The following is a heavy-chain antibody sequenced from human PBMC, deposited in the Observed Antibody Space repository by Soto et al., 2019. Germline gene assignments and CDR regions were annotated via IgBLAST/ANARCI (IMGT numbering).Heavy chain of an antibody. D-gene: IGHD3-22*01. J-gene: IGHJ3*02. CDR1: GFTFSRYG. Sequence: QVQLVESGGGVVQPGRPLRLSCAASGFTFSRYGVHWVRQAPGKGLEWVSFISYDGSRTYYADSVKGRFTISRDNSKNTVFLQMDSLSAEDTAVYYCAKNLLEEPADYYDTKADALDTWGQGTMVTVSS. CDR3: AKNLLEEPADYYDTKADALDT. V-gene: IGHV3-33*06. CDR2: ISYDGSRT.